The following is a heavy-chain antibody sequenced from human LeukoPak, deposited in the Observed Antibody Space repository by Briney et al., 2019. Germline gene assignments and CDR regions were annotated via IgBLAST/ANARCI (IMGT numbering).Heavy chain of an antibody. J-gene: IGHJ6*02. CDR1: GFTFSGSA. Sequence: PGGSLRLSCVASGFTFSGSAMHWVRQASGKGLEWVGRIKDKADSYATAYAASVKGRFTISRDDSKNTAYLQMNSLKTEDTAVYYCAKVTEVYYYYGMDVWGQGTTVTVSS. CDR2: IKDKADSYAT. CDR3: AKVTEVYYYYGMDV. D-gene: IGHD4-11*01. V-gene: IGHV3-73*01.